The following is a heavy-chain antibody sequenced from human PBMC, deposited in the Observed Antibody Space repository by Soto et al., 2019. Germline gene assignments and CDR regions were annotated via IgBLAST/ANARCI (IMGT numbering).Heavy chain of an antibody. D-gene: IGHD6-13*01. J-gene: IGHJ4*02. Sequence: QVQLQESGPGLVKPSGTLSLTCAVSGGAISSSKWWSWVRQPPGKGLEWIGEIYQSGSTNYNPSLEIRVIMSVDKSRNQFSLKLTSVSAADTAVYYCARASATIAAAAIFDYWGQGTLVTVSS. CDR1: GGAISSSKW. V-gene: IGHV4-4*02. CDR2: IYQSGST. CDR3: ARASATIAAAAIFDY.